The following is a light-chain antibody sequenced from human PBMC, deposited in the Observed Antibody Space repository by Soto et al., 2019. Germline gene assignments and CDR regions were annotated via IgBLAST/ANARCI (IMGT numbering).Light chain of an antibody. J-gene: IGKJ4*01. CDR3: QQRSN. CDR2: DAS. Sequence: EIVLTQSPATLSLSPGERATLSCTASQSVSSYLAWYQQKPGQAPRLLIYDASNRATGIPARFSGSGSGTDFTLTISSLEPEVFAVYYCQQRSNFGGGTKVEIK. V-gene: IGKV3-11*01. CDR1: QSVSSY.